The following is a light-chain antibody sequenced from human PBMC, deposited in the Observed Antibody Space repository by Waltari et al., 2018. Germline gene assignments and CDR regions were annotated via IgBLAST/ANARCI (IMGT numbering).Light chain of an antibody. CDR1: SSMIGSSY. CDR3: ATWDDSLSGPV. Sequence: QSVLTQPPSASGPPGQRVTLSCSGSSSMIGSSYGYGYQQRPGTSPKLPRYRNNPRPTGVSDRFSGSKSGTSASLAISGLRSEDEVDYYCATWDDSLSGPVFGTGTKVIVL. CDR2: RNN. J-gene: IGLJ1*01. V-gene: IGLV1-47*01.